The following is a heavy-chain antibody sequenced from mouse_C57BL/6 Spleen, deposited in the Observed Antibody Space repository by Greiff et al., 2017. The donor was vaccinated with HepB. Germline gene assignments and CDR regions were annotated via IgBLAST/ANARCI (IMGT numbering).Heavy chain of an antibody. J-gene: IGHJ4*01. CDR3: ARPGRGAMDY. D-gene: IGHD1-1*01. CDR1: GYSFTGYY. Sequence: EVQLQQSGPELVKPGASVKISCKASGYSFTGYYMNWVKQSPEKSLEWIGEINPSTGGTTYNQKFKAKATLTVDKSSSTAYMQLKSLTSEDSAVYYCARPGRGAMDYWGQGTSVTVSS. CDR2: INPSTGGT. V-gene: IGHV1-42*01.